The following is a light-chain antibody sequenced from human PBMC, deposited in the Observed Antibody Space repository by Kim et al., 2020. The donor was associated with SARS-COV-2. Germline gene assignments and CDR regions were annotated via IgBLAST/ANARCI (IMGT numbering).Light chain of an antibody. J-gene: IGKJ2*01. CDR2: GAS. CDR1: QSISSY. CDR3: QQSYSTPRYT. V-gene: IGKV1-39*01. Sequence: DIQMTQSPSSLSASVGDRVTITCRASQSISSYLNWYQQKPGKAPKLLIYGASSLQSGVPSRFSGSGSGTDFTLTISSLQPEDFATYYCQQSYSTPRYTFGQGTKLEI.